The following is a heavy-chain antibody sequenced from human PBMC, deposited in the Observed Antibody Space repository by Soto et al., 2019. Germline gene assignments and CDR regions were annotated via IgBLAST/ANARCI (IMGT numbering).Heavy chain of an antibody. J-gene: IGHJ4*02. CDR2: ISYDGKNK. V-gene: IGHV3-30*04. Sequence: QVQLVESGGGVVQPGRSLRLSCVASGFSFTTYPMHWVRQAPGRGLEWVAVISYDGKNKYYGDSVKGRFTISRDNSKNTLYLEINNLRGEDTAVFYCARGGNRPRWYYFDYWGQGVLVTVSS. CDR1: GFSFTTYP. CDR3: ARGGNRPRWYYFDY. D-gene: IGHD1-20*01.